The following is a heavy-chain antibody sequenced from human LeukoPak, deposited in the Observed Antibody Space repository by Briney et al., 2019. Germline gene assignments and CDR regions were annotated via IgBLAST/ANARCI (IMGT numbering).Heavy chain of an antibody. D-gene: IGHD3-3*01. CDR2: ISGHNGDT. Sequence: ASVKVSCKASGYSFHGYDLQWLRQAPGQRLEWMGWISGHNGDTRYSQKFQDRITLTRDTSASTGYMELTSLTSEDTAVYYCARSGLYSGSWRTSDFWGQGTLSPSP. CDR1: GYSFHGYD. CDR3: ARSGLYSGSWRTSDF. J-gene: IGHJ4*02. V-gene: IGHV1-3*01.